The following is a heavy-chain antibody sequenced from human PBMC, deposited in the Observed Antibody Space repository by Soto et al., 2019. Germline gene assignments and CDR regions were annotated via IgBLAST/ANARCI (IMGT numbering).Heavy chain of an antibody. D-gene: IGHD3-16*01. CDR1: GVSINNFF. V-gene: IGHV4-59*01. CDR2: VSQGGTAAYLSEGETT. Sequence: QVQLQESGPGLVRPSETLSLTCTVSGVSINNFFWSWIRQTPGKGLEWIDYVSQGGTAAYLSEGETTGYNPSLESRATISLDLPKNQFSLRLTSVTAADTAVYYCARDRGGITVSSKPLGEWFDPWGQGTLVTVSS. CDR3: ARDRGGITVSSKPLGEWFDP. J-gene: IGHJ5*02.